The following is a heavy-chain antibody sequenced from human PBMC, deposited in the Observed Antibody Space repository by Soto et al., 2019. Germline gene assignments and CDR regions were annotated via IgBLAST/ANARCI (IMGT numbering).Heavy chain of an antibody. CDR2: ISYDGSNK. D-gene: IGHD3-10*01. V-gene: IGHV3-30*18. CDR3: AKDAVRDYYGSGSYPWFDP. J-gene: IGHJ5*02. CDR1: GVTFSSYC. Sequence: CLRLCCTASGVTFSSYCMHWVLQAPGNGLECVAVISYDGSNKYYADSVKGRFTISRDNSKNTLYLQMNSLRAEDTAVYYCAKDAVRDYYGSGSYPWFDPWGQGTMVTVSS.